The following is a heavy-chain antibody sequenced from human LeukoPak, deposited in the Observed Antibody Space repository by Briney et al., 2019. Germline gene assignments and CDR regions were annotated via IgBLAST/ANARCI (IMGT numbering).Heavy chain of an antibody. CDR2: IYYSDNT. V-gene: IGHV4-59*02. CDR1: GDSVSSNY. J-gene: IGHJ5*02. CDR3: ARGRAFDP. Sequence: SETLSLTCAVSGDSVSSNYWSWIRQPPGRGLEWIGYIYYSDNTNYNPSLKSRVTISLDTSKNQFSLKVSSVTAADTAVYYCARGRAFDPWGQGTLVTVS.